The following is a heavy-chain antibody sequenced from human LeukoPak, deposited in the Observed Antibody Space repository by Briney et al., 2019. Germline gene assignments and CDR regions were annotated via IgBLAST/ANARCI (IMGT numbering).Heavy chain of an antibody. V-gene: IGHV3-11*06. CDR1: GFTFSDYY. J-gene: IGHJ4*02. CDR3: ARDGAARTDY. Sequence: GRSLRLSCAASGFTFSDYYMSWIRQAPEKGLEWVSSISSSSSYIYYADSVKGRFTISRDNAKNSLYLQMNSLRAEDTAVYYCARDGAARTDYWGQGTLVTVSS. D-gene: IGHD6-6*01. CDR2: ISSSSSYI.